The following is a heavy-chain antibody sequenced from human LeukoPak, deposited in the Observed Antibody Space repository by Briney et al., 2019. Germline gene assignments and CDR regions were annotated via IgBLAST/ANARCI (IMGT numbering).Heavy chain of an antibody. J-gene: IGHJ4*02. V-gene: IGHV1-8*01. CDR3: ARGGRHYYDSSGYRGVDY. CDR1: GYTFTSYD. Sequence: ASVKVSCKASGYTFTSYDINWVRQATGQGLEWMGWMNPNSGNTGYAQKFQGRVTMTRNTSISTAYMELSSLRSEDTAAYYCARGGRHYYDSSGYRGVDYWGQGTLVTVSS. CDR2: MNPNSGNT. D-gene: IGHD3-22*01.